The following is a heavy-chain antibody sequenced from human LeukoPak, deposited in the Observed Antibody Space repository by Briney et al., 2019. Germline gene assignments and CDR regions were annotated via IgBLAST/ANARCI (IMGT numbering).Heavy chain of an antibody. CDR3: ARDTKRGVVVVAATFGY. CDR1: GYTFAGSY. V-gene: IGHV1-2*02. J-gene: IGHJ4*02. Sequence: ASVNVSCKASGYTFAGSYIHWVRQAPGQGIEWMGWINPNNGGTNCAQKFQGSITMTRDTSISTAYMELSRLKSDDTAVYYCARDTKRGVVVVAATFGYWGQGTLVTVSS. CDR2: INPNNGGT. D-gene: IGHD2-15*01.